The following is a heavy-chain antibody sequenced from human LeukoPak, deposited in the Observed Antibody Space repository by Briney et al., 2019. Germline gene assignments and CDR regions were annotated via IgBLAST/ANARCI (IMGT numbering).Heavy chain of an antibody. J-gene: IGHJ4*02. D-gene: IGHD2-2*01. CDR3: ARGAAALFDY. CDR1: GGSFSGYY. CDR2: INHSGST. Sequence: PSETLSLTCAVYGGSFSGYYWSWIRQPPGKGLEWIGEINHSGSTNYNPSLKSRVTISVDTSKNQFSLKLSSVTAADTAVYYCARGAAALFDYWGQGTLVIVSS. V-gene: IGHV4-34*01.